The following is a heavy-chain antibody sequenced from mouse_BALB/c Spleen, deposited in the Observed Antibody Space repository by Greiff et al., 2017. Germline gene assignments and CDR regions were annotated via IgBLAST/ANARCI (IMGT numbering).Heavy chain of an antibody. V-gene: IGHV1S29*02. J-gene: IGHJ3*01. Sequence: EVQLQQSGPELVKPGASVKISCKASGYTFTDYNMHWVKQSHGKSLEWIGYIYPYNGGTGYNQKFKSKATLTVDNSSSTAYMELRSLTSEDSAVYYCARGGRRAWFAYWGQGTLVTVSA. CDR1: GYTFTDYN. CDR3: ARGGRRAWFAY. CDR2: IYPYNGGT.